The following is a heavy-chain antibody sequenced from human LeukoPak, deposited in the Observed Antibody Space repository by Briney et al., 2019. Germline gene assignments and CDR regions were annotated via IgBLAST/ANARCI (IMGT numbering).Heavy chain of an antibody. D-gene: IGHD5-12*01. J-gene: IGHJ6*03. Sequence: SETLSLTCAVYGGSFSGYYRSWIRQPPGKGLEWIGEINHSGSTNYNPSLKSRVTISVDTSKNQFSRKLSSVTAADTAVYYCARPATIYYYYMDVWGKGTTVTVSS. V-gene: IGHV4-34*01. CDR2: INHSGST. CDR3: ARPATIYYYYMDV. CDR1: GGSFSGYY.